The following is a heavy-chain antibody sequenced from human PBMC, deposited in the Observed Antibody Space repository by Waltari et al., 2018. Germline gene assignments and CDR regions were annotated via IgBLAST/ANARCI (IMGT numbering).Heavy chain of an antibody. CDR3: ARVVVVAGGSY. CDR1: GGSISSSSYY. Sequence: QLQLQESGPGLVKPSETLSLTCTVSGGSISSSSYYWGWIRQPPGKGLEWIGSIYYSGSTYYNPSLKSRVTISVDTSKNQFSLKLSSVTAADTAVYYCARVVVVAGGSYWGQGTLVTVSS. CDR2: IYYSGST. D-gene: IGHD2-15*01. J-gene: IGHJ4*02. V-gene: IGHV4-39*01.